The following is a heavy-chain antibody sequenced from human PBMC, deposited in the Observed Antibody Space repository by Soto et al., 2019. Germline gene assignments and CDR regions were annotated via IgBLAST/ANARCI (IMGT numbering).Heavy chain of an antibody. V-gene: IGHV4-34*01. CDR3: ASPIVVVPAAIGRNAFDI. D-gene: IGHD2-2*01. CDR1: GWPFSVYY. J-gene: IGHJ3*02. Sequence: SEPLSLTSVTYGWPFSVYYWSWIRQPPGKGLEWIGEINHSGSTNYNPSLKSRVTISVDTSKNQFSLKLSSVTAADTAVYYCASPIVVVPAAIGRNAFDIWGQGTMVT. CDR2: INHSGST.